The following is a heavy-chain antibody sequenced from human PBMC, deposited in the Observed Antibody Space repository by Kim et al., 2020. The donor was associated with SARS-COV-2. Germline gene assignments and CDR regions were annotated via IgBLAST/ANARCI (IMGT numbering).Heavy chain of an antibody. Sequence: QKFQGRVTITADKSTSTAYMELSSLRSEDTAVYYCALHIDYGDYVIAFDIWGQGTMVTVSS. D-gene: IGHD4-17*01. CDR3: ALHIDYGDYVIAFDI. V-gene: IGHV1-69*02. J-gene: IGHJ3*02.